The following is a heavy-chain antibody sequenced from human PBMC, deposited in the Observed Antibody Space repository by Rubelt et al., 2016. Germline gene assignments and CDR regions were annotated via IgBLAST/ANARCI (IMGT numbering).Heavy chain of an antibody. CDR3: AHRLAYGGNWDVGWFGP. D-gene: IGHD1-1*01. CDR1: GFSLSASGVG. Sequence: QIPLKASGPPLLKPTQTLTLTCTFSGFSLSASGVGVGWIRQPPGKALELLALIYWDDDKRYSPSLKNRLTITNDTSKNLVVLTMTNMDPVDTAMYYCAHRLAYGGNWDVGWFGPWGQGVLVTGSA. V-gene: IGHV2-5*02. CDR2: IYWDDDK. J-gene: IGHJ5*02.